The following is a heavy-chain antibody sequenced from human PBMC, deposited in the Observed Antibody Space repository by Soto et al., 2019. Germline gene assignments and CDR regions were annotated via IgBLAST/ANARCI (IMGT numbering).Heavy chain of an antibody. CDR2: ISASGGST. V-gene: IGHV3-23*01. CDR3: ARQLAIDY. D-gene: IGHD1-1*01. J-gene: IGHJ4*02. Sequence: EVLVLESGGGLVQPGGSLRLSCAASGFTFTTYAMSWVRQAPGKGLEWVSGISASGGSTYYTDSVKGRFTISRDNSKNMVYLQMNSLTADDTAVYYCARQLAIDYWGQGTLVTVAS. CDR1: GFTFTTYA.